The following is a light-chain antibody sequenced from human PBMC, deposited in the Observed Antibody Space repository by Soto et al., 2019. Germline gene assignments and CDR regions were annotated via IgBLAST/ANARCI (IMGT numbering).Light chain of an antibody. CDR3: QQYNNWPPYT. J-gene: IGKJ2*01. CDR2: GAS. CDR1: QTIANN. V-gene: IGKV3-15*01. Sequence: ETVMTQSPATLSVSPGEIATLSCRASQTIANNLAWYQQRPGQAPRLLIYGASTRATGIPARFSGSGSGTEFTLIISSLQSEDFAIYYCQQYNNWPPYTFGQGTKLEIK.